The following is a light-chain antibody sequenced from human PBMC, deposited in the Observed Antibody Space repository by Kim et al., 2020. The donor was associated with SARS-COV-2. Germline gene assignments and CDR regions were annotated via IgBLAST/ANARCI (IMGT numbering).Light chain of an antibody. J-gene: IGLJ6*01. CDR1: SLRLYY. CDR2: DRD. V-gene: IGLV3-19*01. Sequence: ALGQTVRIKCQGDSLRLYYASWYQQRPGQAPKLVMYDRDIRPSGIPDRFTGSTAGNTASLTITGAQAEDEADYYCNSRDSSGNLHVFARGTKVTVL. CDR3: NSRDSSGNLHV.